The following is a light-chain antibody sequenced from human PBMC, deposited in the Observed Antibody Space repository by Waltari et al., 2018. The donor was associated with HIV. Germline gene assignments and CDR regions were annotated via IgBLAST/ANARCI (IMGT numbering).Light chain of an antibody. J-gene: IGLJ2*01. Sequence: QPVVTQSPSAAASLGASVKLTCTLSSGHSDYAIAWHQQPPQKGPRSLMRLNNDGSHYKGDGIPVRFSGSSSGSERYLIISRLQSGDEADYYCQTWDTGIIIFGGGTKLTVL. V-gene: IGLV4-69*01. CDR3: QTWDTGIII. CDR1: SGHSDYA. CDR2: LNNDGSH.